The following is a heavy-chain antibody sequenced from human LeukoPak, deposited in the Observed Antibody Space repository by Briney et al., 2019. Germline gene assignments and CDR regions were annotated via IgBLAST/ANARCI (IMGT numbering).Heavy chain of an antibody. CDR2: INHSGST. J-gene: IGHJ3*02. CDR3: ASRYCSSTSCPFDYGNRPTYAFDI. D-gene: IGHD2-2*01. CDR1: GGAFSGYY. Sequence: SETLSLTCAVYGGAFSGYYWSWIRQPPGKGLEWIGEINHSGSTNYNPSLKSRVTISVDTSKNQFSLKPSSVTAADTAVYYCASRYCSSTSCPFDYGNRPTYAFDIWGQGTMVTVSS. V-gene: IGHV4-34*01.